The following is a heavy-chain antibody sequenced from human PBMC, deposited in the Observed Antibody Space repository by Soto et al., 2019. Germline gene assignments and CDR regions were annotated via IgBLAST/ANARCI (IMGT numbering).Heavy chain of an antibody. Sequence: QLQLQESGPGLVKPSETLSLTCTVSGGSISSSSYYWGWIRQPPGKGLEWIGNIYYSGSTYYSPSLKSRVTISVDTSKNQFSLKLSSVTAADTAVYYCARLERGDMAARPWDWFDPWGQGTLVTVSS. CDR1: GGSISSSSYY. CDR3: ARLERGDMAARPWDWFDP. J-gene: IGHJ5*02. CDR2: IYYSGST. D-gene: IGHD6-6*01. V-gene: IGHV4-39*01.